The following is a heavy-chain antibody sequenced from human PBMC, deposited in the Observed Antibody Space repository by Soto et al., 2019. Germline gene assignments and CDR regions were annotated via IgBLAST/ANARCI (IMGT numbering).Heavy chain of an antibody. CDR3: ARDRGPSSGYYPYWFDP. J-gene: IGHJ5*02. CDR2: IIPIFGTA. D-gene: IGHD3-22*01. CDR1: GGTFSSYA. Sequence: QVQLVQSGAEVKKPGSSVKVSCKASGGTFSSYAISWVRPAAGQGLEWMGEIIPIFGTANYAQKFQGRVTITADESTSTAYMELSSLRSEDTAVYYCARDRGPSSGYYPYWFDPWGQGTLVTVSS. V-gene: IGHV1-69*12.